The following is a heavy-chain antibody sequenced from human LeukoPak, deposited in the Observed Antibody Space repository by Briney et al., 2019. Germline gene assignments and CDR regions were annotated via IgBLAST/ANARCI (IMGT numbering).Heavy chain of an antibody. CDR3: ARSEDSRDDYLTFDY. J-gene: IGHJ4*02. Sequence: SETLSLTCIVSGASINSYYWSWIRQPPGKGLEWIGYIYSSGSTNYNPSLKSRVSISVDTSKNQFSLKLSSVTAADTAVYYCARSEDSRDDYLTFDYWGQGTLVTVSS. D-gene: IGHD5-24*01. CDR2: IYSSGST. CDR1: GASINSYY. V-gene: IGHV4-59*01.